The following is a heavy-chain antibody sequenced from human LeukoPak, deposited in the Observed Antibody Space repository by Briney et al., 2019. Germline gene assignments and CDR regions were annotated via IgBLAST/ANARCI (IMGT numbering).Heavy chain of an antibody. J-gene: IGHJ6*03. V-gene: IGHV3-20*04. CDR1: GFTVSSNY. CDR2: INWNGGST. CDR3: ARVGPPGYSSGWFNYCYMDV. D-gene: IGHD6-19*01. Sequence: PGGSLRLSCAASGFTVSSNYMSWVRQAPGKGLEWVSGINWNGGSTGYADSVKGRFTISRDNAKNSLYLQMNSLRAEDTALYYCARVGPPGYSSGWFNYCYMDVWGKGTTVTVSS.